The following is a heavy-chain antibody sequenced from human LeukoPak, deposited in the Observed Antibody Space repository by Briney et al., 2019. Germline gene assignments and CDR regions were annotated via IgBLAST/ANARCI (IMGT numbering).Heavy chain of an antibody. CDR3: ASGRTDY. Sequence: PSETLSLTCTVSGGSISSYYWRWIRQPPGKGLEWIGYIYYSGSTNYNPSLKSRVTISVDTCKNQFALKLSSVTAADTAVYYCASGRTDYWGQGTLVTVSS. J-gene: IGHJ4*02. CDR2: IYYSGST. V-gene: IGHV4-59*01. CDR1: GGSISSYY.